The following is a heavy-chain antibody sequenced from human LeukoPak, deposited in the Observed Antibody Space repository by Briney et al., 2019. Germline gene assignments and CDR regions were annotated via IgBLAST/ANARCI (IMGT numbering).Heavy chain of an antibody. D-gene: IGHD6-13*01. V-gene: IGHV4-59*08. J-gene: IGHJ5*02. CDR1: GGSISSYY. CDR2: IYYSGST. CDR3: ARLGIAAAGTWWFDP. Sequence: PSETLSLTCTVSGGSISSYYWSWIRQPPGKGLEWIGYIYYSGSTNYNPSLKSRVTISVDTSKNQFSLKLSSVTAADTAVYYCARLGIAAAGTWWFDPWGQGTLVTVSS.